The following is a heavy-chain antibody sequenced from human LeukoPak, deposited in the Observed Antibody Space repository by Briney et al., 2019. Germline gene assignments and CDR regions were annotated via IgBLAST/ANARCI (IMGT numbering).Heavy chain of an antibody. CDR2: VYYSGST. V-gene: IGHV4-39*01. CDR3: ARHDGGSYFDY. Sequence: SETLSLTCTVSGGSISSSSYYLGWIRQPPGKGLEWIGSVYYSGSTYYNPSLKSRVTISVDTSKNQFSLKLSSVTAADTAVYYCARHDGGSYFDYWGRGTLVTVSS. CDR1: GGSISSSSYY. D-gene: IGHD2-15*01. J-gene: IGHJ4*02.